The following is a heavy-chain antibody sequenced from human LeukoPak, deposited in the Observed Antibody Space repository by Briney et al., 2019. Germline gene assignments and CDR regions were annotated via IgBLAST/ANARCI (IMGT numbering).Heavy chain of an antibody. J-gene: IGHJ4*02. V-gene: IGHV3-23*01. CDR2: SSGSGDST. Sequence: PGGSLRLSCAVSGFTFSNYAMNWVRQAPGKGLEWVSSSSGSGDSTFYADSVKGRFTISRDNSKNMLYLQMDSLRAEDTAVYYCAKTRGYSGYDCSDYWGQGTLVTVSS. D-gene: IGHD5-12*01. CDR3: AKTRGYSGYDCSDY. CDR1: GFTFSNYA.